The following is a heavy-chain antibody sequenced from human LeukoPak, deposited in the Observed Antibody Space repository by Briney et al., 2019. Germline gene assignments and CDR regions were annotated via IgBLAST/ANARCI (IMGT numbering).Heavy chain of an antibody. Sequence: GGSLRLSCEAAGFTFSSLTMHWVRQAPGKGLVWVSRIDSKGASATYADSVKGRLTVSRDNAKNTLYLEMYNLRVDDTAVYYCTTDWGSPGDYWGQGTLVTVSS. J-gene: IGHJ4*02. CDR2: IDSKGASA. CDR3: TTDWGSPGDY. D-gene: IGHD3-10*01. CDR1: GFTFSSLT. V-gene: IGHV3-74*01.